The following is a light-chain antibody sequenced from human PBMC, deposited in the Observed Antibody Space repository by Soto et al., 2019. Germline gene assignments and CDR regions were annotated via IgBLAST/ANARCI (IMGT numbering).Light chain of an antibody. V-gene: IGLV1-44*01. CDR3: AAWDDSLSGGV. Sequence: QSVLTQPPSASGTPGQRVTISCSGSSSNIGSNTVNWYQQLPGMAPKLLIHSNDERPSGVPDRFSGSKSGTSASLAISGLRSEDEADYYCAAWDDSLSGGVFGTGTKVTVL. CDR2: SND. J-gene: IGLJ1*01. CDR1: SSNIGSNT.